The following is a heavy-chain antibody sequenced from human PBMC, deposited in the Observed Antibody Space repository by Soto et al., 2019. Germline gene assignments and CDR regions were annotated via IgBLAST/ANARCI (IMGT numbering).Heavy chain of an antibody. CDR2: ISAYNGNT. D-gene: IGHD3-10*01. CDR1: GYTYKSYA. J-gene: IGHJ5*01. V-gene: IGHV1-18*01. CDR3: ARDELSGGFDS. Sequence: QVQLVQSGAEVKKPGASVKVSCKASGYTYKSYAINWVRQVPGLGLEWMGWISAYNGNTKYAQNYQGRVTMTTDTSTRTVYMELRSLRTDDTAVYYCARDELSGGFDSWGQGTLVSVSS.